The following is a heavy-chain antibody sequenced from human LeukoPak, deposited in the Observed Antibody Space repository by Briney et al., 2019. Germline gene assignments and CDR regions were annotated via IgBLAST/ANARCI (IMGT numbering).Heavy chain of an antibody. CDR3: AMGGDITTSQFDY. CDR2: ISGSGGST. CDR1: GFTFSSYG. D-gene: IGHD5-12*01. J-gene: IGHJ4*02. Sequence: PGGSLRLSCAASGFTFSSYGMSWVRQAPGKGLEWVSAISGSGGSTYYADSVKGRFTISRDNSKNTLYLQMNNLRAEDTAVYYCAMGGDITTSQFDYWGQGTLVTVSS. V-gene: IGHV3-23*01.